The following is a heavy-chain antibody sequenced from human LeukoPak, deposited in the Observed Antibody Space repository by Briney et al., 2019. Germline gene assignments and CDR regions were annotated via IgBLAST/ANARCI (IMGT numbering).Heavy chain of an antibody. V-gene: IGHV4-39*07. J-gene: IGHJ6*03. CDR1: GGSISSSSYY. CDR3: ARAKQVAYYYYYMDV. Sequence: SETLSLTCTVSGGSISSSSYYWGWIRQPPGKGLEWIGSIYYSGSTYYNPSLKSRVTMSLDTSKNQFSLKLSSVTAADTAVYYCARAKQVAYYYYYMDVWGKGTTVTVSS. D-gene: IGHD6-6*01. CDR2: IYYSGST.